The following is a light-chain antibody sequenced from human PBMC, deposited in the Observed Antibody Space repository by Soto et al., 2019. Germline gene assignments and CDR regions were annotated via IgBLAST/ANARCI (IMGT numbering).Light chain of an antibody. CDR2: DAS. Sequence: DVQMTQKPSSLSASVGDRVTITCPASQDISNYLNWYQQKPGKAPKLLIYDASNLETGVPSRFSGSGSGTDFTFTISSRQPKDIAPYYCQSYNTARPTSAHGTRLEIK. J-gene: IGKJ5*01. V-gene: IGKV1-33*01. CDR3: QSYNTARPT. CDR1: QDISNY.